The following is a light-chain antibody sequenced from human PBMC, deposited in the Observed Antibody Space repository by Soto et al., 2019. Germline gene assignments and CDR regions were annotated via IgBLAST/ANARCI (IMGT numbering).Light chain of an antibody. CDR1: QSISIW. CDR3: QQYNSYPLT. J-gene: IGKJ4*01. V-gene: IGKV1-5*03. Sequence: DIQMTQSPSTLSASVGERVTITCRASQSISIWLAWYQQKPGKAPKLLIYKASSLESGVPSRLSGSGSGTEFTLTISSLQSDDFATYYCQQYNSYPLTFGGGTKVDIK. CDR2: KAS.